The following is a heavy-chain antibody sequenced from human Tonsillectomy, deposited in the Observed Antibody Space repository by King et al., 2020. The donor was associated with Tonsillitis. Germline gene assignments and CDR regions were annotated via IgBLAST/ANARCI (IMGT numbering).Heavy chain of an antibody. J-gene: IGHJ3*02. V-gene: IGHV3-11*06. CDR1: GFTFSDYY. CDR2: INPSGTNT. Sequence: VQLVESGGGLVKPGGSLRLSCAASGFTFSDYYMSWIRQAPGKGLEWISFINPSGTNTKYVDSVRGRFTISRDNAKKSTFLQMKSLRAEDTGVYYCGREYWGAFDIWGQGTKVTVSS. CDR3: GREYWGAFDI. D-gene: IGHD2-8*02.